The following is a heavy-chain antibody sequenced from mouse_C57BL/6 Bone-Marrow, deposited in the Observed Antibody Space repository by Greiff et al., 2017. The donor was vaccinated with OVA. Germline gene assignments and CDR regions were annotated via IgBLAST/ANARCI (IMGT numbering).Heavy chain of an antibody. D-gene: IGHD1-1*01. V-gene: IGHV1-64*01. Sequence: QVQLQQPGAELAKPGASVKLSCKASGYTFTSYWMHWVKQRPGQGLEWIGMIHPNSGSTNYNEKFKSKATLTVDKSSSTAYMQLSSLTSEDSAVYYCARYPLYYYGSLDYWGQGTTLTVSS. CDR1: GYTFTSYW. J-gene: IGHJ2*01. CDR2: IHPNSGST. CDR3: ARYPLYYYGSLDY.